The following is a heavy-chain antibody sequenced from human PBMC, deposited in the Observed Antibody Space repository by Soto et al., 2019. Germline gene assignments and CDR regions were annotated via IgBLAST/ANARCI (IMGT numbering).Heavy chain of an antibody. CDR2: ISASGDTT. CDR1: GFTFSTFE. J-gene: IGHJ3*02. Sequence: GGSLRLSCAASGFTFSTFEMSWVRQAPGKGLDWVSFISASGDTTHYADSVKGRFTISRDNAENSLYLQMNSLGAEDTALYYCVRDQLYYYDIFGRPLNGFDIWGQGTMVTVSS. CDR3: VRDQLYYYDIFGRPLNGFDI. D-gene: IGHD3-22*01. V-gene: IGHV3-48*03.